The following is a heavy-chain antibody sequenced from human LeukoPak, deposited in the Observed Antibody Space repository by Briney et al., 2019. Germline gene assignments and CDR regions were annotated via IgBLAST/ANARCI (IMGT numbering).Heavy chain of an antibody. Sequence: TLSLTCTVSGGSISSGGYYWSWIRQHPGKGLEWIGYIYYSGSTYYNPSLKSRVTISVDTSKNQFSLKLSSVTAADTAVYYCASGCSAGTPHNWFDPWGQGTLVTVSS. CDR1: GGSISSGGYY. J-gene: IGHJ5*02. CDR2: IYYSGST. CDR3: ASGCSAGTPHNWFDP. D-gene: IGHD6-13*01. V-gene: IGHV4-31*03.